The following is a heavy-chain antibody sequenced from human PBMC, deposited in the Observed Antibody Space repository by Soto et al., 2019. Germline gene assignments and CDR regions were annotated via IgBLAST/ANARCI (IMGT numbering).Heavy chain of an antibody. V-gene: IGHV4-4*07. Sequence: PSETLSLTCTVSGGSVSTYYWSWIRQPAGKGLEWIGRVYANGNTNYNPSLKSRVTVSLDTSKNHFSLELTSVTAADTAVYYCARGAGPPWFDPWGQGILVTSPQ. CDR2: VYANGNT. CDR3: ARGAGPPWFDP. J-gene: IGHJ5*02. CDR1: GGSVSTYY.